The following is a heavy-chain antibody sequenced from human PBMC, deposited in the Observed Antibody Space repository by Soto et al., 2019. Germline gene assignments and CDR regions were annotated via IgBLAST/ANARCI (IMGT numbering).Heavy chain of an antibody. CDR2: IIPLFGTP. V-gene: IGHV1-69*01. CDR1: GGIFSTYA. Sequence: QVQLVQSGAEVKKPGSSVKVSCKASGGIFSTYAISWLRQAPGQGLEWMGGIIPLFGTPNYAQRFQGRVTNTADEPTSTAYRERSRLRSENTAVYYCARDRDDYGSGNYYNRIDFWGQGTLVTVSS. D-gene: IGHD3-10*01. J-gene: IGHJ4*02. CDR3: ARDRDDYGSGNYYNRIDF.